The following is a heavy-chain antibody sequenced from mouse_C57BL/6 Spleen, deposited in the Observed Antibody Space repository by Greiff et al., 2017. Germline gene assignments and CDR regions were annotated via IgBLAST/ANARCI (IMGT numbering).Heavy chain of an antibody. CDR3: ARGDYYGGSTDY. J-gene: IGHJ2*01. V-gene: IGHV1-19*01. CDR2: INPYNGGT. D-gene: IGHD1-1*01. CDR1: GYTFTDYY. Sequence: VQLQQSGPVLVKPGASVKMSCKASGYTFTDYYMYWVKQSYGKSLEWIGVINPYNGGTSYNQKFKGKATLTVDKSSSTAYMELNSLTSEDSAVYSCARGDYYGGSTDYWGQGTTLTVSA.